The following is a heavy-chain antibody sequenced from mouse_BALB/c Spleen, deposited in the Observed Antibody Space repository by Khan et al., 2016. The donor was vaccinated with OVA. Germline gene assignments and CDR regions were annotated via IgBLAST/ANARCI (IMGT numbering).Heavy chain of an antibody. Sequence: VQLQQSGPELVKPGASVKMSCTASGYTFTSSVIHWVRQKSGQGLDWIGYIYPFNDGTKYNEKFEGKATLTSDKSSSTAYIELSSLTSEDAACYYCARNYRYDVYFDSWGQGTTLTVSS. V-gene: IGHV1S136*01. CDR1: GYTFTSSV. J-gene: IGHJ2*01. CDR2: IYPFNDGT. D-gene: IGHD2-14*01. CDR3: ARNYRYDVYFDS.